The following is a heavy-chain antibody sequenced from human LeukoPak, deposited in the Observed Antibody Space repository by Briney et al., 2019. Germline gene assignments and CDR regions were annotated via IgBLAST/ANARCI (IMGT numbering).Heavy chain of an antibody. CDR2: INPNSGGT. Sequence: ASVKVSCKASGYTFTGYYMHWVRQAPGQGLEWMGWINPNSGGTNYAQKFQGRVTMTRDTSISTAYMELSRLRSDDTAVYYCASDGSSGYYPTYYFDYWGQGTLVTVSS. D-gene: IGHD3-22*01. CDR1: GYTFTGYY. J-gene: IGHJ4*02. CDR3: ASDGSSGYYPTYYFDY. V-gene: IGHV1-2*02.